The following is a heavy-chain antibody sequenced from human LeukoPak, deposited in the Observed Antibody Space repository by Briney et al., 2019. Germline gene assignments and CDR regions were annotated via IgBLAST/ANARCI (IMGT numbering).Heavy chain of an antibody. Sequence: PGGSLRLSCAASGFSFSSYEMNWVRQAPGKGLEWISYISASGTLTHYADSVKGRFTISRDNAKNSLYLQMNSLRAEDTAVYYCARDLEGSGSFYRPSYDYWGQGTLVTVSS. D-gene: IGHD3-10*01. CDR1: GFSFSSYE. CDR3: ARDLEGSGSFYRPSYDY. V-gene: IGHV3-48*03. CDR2: ISASGTLT. J-gene: IGHJ4*02.